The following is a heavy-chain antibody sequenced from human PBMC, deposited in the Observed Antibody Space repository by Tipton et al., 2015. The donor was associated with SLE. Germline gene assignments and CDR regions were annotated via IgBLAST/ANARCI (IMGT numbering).Heavy chain of an antibody. CDR3: ACKSPHNYALDY. V-gene: IGHV4-30-2*01. Sequence: TLSLTCAVSGGSISSGGYSWSWIRQPPGNSLEWIGYIYHSGSTYYNPSLKSRVTLSVDSSKNQFSLKLSSVTAADTAVYYCACKSPHNYALDYWGQGTLVTVSS. D-gene: IGHD4-11*01. J-gene: IGHJ4*02. CDR1: GGSISSGGYS. CDR2: IYHSGST.